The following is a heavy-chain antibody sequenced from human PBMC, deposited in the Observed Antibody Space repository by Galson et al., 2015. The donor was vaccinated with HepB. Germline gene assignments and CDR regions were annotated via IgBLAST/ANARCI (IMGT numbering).Heavy chain of an antibody. Sequence: SVKVSCKASGYSFTGYYMHWVRQAPGQGLEWMGRINPNSGGTNYAQKFQGRVTMTRDTSISTAYMELSRLRSDDTAVYYCARVGIAVAGAYFQHWGQGTLVTVSS. J-gene: IGHJ1*01. CDR1: GYSFTGYY. CDR3: ARVGIAVAGAYFQH. CDR2: INPNSGGT. V-gene: IGHV1-2*06. D-gene: IGHD6-19*01.